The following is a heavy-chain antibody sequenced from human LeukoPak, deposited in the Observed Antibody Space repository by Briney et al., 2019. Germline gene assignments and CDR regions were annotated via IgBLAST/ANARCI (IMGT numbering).Heavy chain of an antibody. V-gene: IGHV4-59*01. D-gene: IGHD2-2*02. CDR1: GGSISSYY. CDR2: IHYSGNT. J-gene: IGHJ5*02. CDR3: ARYYCSSSSCSTWRFDP. Sequence: PSETLSLTCTVSGGSISSYYWSWIRQPPGKGLEWIGYIHYSGNTNYNPSLKSRVTISVDTSKNQFSLKLRSVTAADTAVYYCARYYCSSSSCSTWRFDPWGQGTVVTVSS.